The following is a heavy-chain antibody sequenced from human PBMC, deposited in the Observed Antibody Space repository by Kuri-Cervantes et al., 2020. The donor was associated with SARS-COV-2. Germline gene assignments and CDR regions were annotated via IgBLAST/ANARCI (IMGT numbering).Heavy chain of an antibody. CDR2: IGPSGTTK. Sequence: GESLKISCTASGFIFSDYYMTWIRQAPGKGLEWVSNIGPSGTTKYYADSVKGRFTISRDNSKNTLYLQMNSLRAEDTAVYYCAKVRPRNTYDYGDYGGLDVWGKGTTVTVSS. CDR3: AKVRPRNTYDYGDYGGLDV. D-gene: IGHD4-17*01. CDR1: GFIFSDYY. J-gene: IGHJ6*04. V-gene: IGHV3-11*04.